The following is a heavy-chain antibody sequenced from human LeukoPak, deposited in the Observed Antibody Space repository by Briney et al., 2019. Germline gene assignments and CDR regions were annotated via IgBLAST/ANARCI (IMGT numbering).Heavy chain of an antibody. CDR3: AKGSVPYYYDSSGYPDY. CDR1: GFTFSSYA. D-gene: IGHD3-22*01. CDR2: ISGSGGST. J-gene: IGHJ4*02. V-gene: IGHV3-23*01. Sequence: GGSLKLSCAASGFTFSSYAMSWVRQAPGNGLEWVSAISGSGGSTYYADSVKGRFTISRDNSKNTLYLQMNSLRAEDTAVYYCAKGSVPYYYDSSGYPDYWGQGTLVTVSS.